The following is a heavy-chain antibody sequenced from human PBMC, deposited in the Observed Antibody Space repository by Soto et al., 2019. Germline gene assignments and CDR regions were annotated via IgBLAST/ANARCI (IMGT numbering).Heavy chain of an antibody. CDR3: ARDGGVPAAIAYYYYGMDV. CDR1: GGTFSSYA. J-gene: IGHJ6*02. Sequence: SVKVSCKASGGTFSSYAISWVRQAPGQGLEWMGGIIPIFGTANYAQKFQGRVTITADESTSTAYMELSSLRSEDTAVYYCARDGGVPAAIAYYYYGMDVWGQGTTVTV. D-gene: IGHD2-2*01. V-gene: IGHV1-69*13. CDR2: IIPIFGTA.